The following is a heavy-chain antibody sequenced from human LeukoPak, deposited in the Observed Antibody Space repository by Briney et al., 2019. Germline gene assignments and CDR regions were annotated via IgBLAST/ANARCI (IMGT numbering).Heavy chain of an antibody. CDR1: GGSICSYY. CDR2: FYYSGST. CDR3: ARHLRIAATSPYCFDY. Sequence: PSETLSLTCTVPGGSICSYYWIWIRQPPGEGLEWSGYFYYSGSTNYNPSLKSRVTISVDTSKNQFSLKLSSVTAADTAVYYCARHLRIAATSPYCFDYWGQGIMVTVSS. J-gene: IGHJ4*02. D-gene: IGHD6-13*01. V-gene: IGHV4-59*08.